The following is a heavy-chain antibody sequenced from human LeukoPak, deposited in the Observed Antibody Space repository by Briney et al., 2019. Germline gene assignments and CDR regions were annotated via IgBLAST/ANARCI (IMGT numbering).Heavy chain of an antibody. V-gene: IGHV3-43*02. CDR3: AKVRAARPSYYYYGMDV. CDR1: GFTFDDYA. Sequence: PGGSLRLSCAASGFTFDDYAMHWVRQAPGKGLEWVSLISGDGGSTYYADSVKGRFTISRDNSKNSLYLQMNSLRTEDTALYYCAKVRAARPSYYYYGMDVWGQGTTVTVSS. J-gene: IGHJ6*02. D-gene: IGHD6-6*01. CDR2: ISGDGGST.